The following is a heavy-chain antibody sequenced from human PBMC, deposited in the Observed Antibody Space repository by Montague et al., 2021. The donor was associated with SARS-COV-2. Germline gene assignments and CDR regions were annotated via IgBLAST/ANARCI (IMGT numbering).Heavy chain of an antibody. V-gene: IGHV3-66*01. CDR2: IYSGGST. CDR1: GFTVSSNY. CDR3: ARGPRVGATTWFDY. J-gene: IGHJ4*02. Sequence: SLRLSCAASGFTVSSNYMSWVRQAPGKGLEWVSVIYSGGSTYYADSVKGRFTISSDNSKNTLYLQMNSLRAEGTAVYYCARGPRVGATTWFDYWGQGTLVTVSS. D-gene: IGHD1-26*01.